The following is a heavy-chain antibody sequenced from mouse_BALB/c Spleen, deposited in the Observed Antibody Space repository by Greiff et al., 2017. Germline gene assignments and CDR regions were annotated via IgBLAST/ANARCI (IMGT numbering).Heavy chain of an antibody. D-gene: IGHD2-3*01. CDR1: GYSFTGYF. CDR2: INPYNGDT. V-gene: IGHV1-20*02. J-gene: IGHJ4*01. CDR3: ARSDGNSMDY. Sequence: DVQLQESGPELVKPGASVKISCKASGYSFTGYFMNWVLQSHGKSLEWIGRINPYNGDTFYNQKFKGKATLTVDKSSSTAHMELRSLASEDSAVYYCARSDGNSMDYWGQGTSVTVSS.